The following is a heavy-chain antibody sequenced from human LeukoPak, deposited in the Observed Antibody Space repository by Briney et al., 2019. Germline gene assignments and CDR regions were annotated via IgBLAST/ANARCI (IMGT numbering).Heavy chain of an antibody. V-gene: IGHV3-53*01. CDR3: ASGTKWELLLYY. CDR2: IYSGGAT. J-gene: IGHJ4*02. D-gene: IGHD1-26*01. CDR1: GFTVSSNY. Sequence: GGSLRLSCAASGFTVSSNYMSWVRQAPGKGLEWVSVIYSGGATYYADSVKGRFTISRDNSKNTLFLQMNSLKVEDTAVYYCASGTKWELLLYYWGQGTLVTVSS.